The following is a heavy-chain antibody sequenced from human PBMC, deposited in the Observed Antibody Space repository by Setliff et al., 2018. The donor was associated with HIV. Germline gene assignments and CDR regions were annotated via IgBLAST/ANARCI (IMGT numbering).Heavy chain of an antibody. J-gene: IGHJ5*02. Sequence: SETLSLTCAVYGGSFSGYCWSWIRQPPGKGLEWIGEIQHSGRINYNPSLRSRVTTSVDTSKNQFSLRLRSVTAADTAVYYCAGGSGRFDPWGQGTLVTVS. V-gene: IGHV4-34*01. CDR2: IQHSGRI. CDR1: GGSFSGYC. D-gene: IGHD6-19*01. CDR3: AGGSGRFDP.